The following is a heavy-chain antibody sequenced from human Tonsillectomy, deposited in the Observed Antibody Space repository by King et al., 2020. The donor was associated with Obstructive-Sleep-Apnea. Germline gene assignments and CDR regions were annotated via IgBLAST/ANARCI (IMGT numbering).Heavy chain of an antibody. CDR3: ARGVSGDPGDWFDP. J-gene: IGHJ5*02. CDR1: GGSISSRSW. V-gene: IGHV4-4*02. CDR2: IDHSGTT. D-gene: IGHD4-17*01. Sequence: VPLQESGPGLVKPSGTLSLTCAVSGGSISSRSWWSWVRQAPGKGLEWIGEIDHSGTTNYNPSLKSRVTFSVDKSKNHFSLKVNSVTAADTAVYYCARGVSGDPGDWFDPWGQGTLVTVSS.